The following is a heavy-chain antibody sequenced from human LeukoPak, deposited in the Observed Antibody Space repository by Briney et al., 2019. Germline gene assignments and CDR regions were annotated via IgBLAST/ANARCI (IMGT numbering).Heavy chain of an antibody. CDR2: NSGSGGST. V-gene: IGHV3-23*01. CDR3: AKDLWGDGSYYFDY. J-gene: IGHJ4*02. CDR1: GFTFSSYA. D-gene: IGHD5-24*01. Sequence: PGGSLGLSCAASGFTFSSYAMSWVRQAPGKGLEWVSSNSGSGGSTYYADSVRGRFTISRDNSKNTLYLEMNSLRAEDTAVYYCAKDLWGDGSYYFDYWGQGTLVTVSS.